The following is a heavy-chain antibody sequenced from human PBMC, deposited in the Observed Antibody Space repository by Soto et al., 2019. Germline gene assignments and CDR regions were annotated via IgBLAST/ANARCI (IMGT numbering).Heavy chain of an antibody. Sequence: QVQLVQSGAEVKKPGSSVKVSCKASGGTFSSYTISWVRQAPGQGLEWMGRIIPILGIANYAQKFQGRVTITADKSTSTAYMELSSLRSEDTAVYYCARDKAIVAAAGTGEFDPWGQGTLVTVSS. CDR3: ARDKAIVAAAGTGEFDP. D-gene: IGHD6-13*01. V-gene: IGHV1-69*08. J-gene: IGHJ5*02. CDR2: IIPILGIA. CDR1: GGTFSSYT.